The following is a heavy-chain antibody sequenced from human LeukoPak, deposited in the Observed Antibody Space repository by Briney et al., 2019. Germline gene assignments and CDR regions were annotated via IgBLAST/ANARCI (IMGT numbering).Heavy chain of an antibody. CDR2: IYYSGST. CDR1: GGSVSSGSYY. J-gene: IGHJ5*02. CDR3: AGYCSGGSCYASNWFDP. V-gene: IGHV4-61*01. Sequence: SETLSLTCTVSGGSVSSGSYYWSWIRQPPGKGLEWIGYIYYSGSTNYNPSLKSRVTISVDTSKNQFSLKLSSVTAADTAVYYCAGYCSGGSCYASNWFDPWGRGTLVTVSS. D-gene: IGHD2-15*01.